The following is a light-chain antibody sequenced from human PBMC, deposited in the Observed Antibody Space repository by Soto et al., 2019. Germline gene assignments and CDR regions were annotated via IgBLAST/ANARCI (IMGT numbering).Light chain of an antibody. CDR1: SSNIGNNN. V-gene: IGLV1-47*01. Sequence: QAVVTQPPSASGTPGQRVTISCSGSSSNIGNNNVYWYQQFPGAAPRLLIYRNNQRPSGVPDRFSGSKSGTSASLAISGLRSEDEADYYCAAWDDSLRGVVFGGGTKLTVL. CDR2: RNN. CDR3: AAWDDSLRGVV. J-gene: IGLJ2*01.